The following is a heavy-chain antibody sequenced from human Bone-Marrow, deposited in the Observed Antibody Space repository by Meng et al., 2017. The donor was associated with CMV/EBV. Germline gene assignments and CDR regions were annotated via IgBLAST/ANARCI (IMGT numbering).Heavy chain of an antibody. Sequence: ASVKVSCKASGYTFTSYDINWVRQATGQGLEWMGWMNPNSGNTGYAQKFQGRVTMTRNTSISTAYMELSSLRSEDTAVYYCARERDSEVVPAALNWFDPWGQGTLVTVSS. CDR2: MNPNSGNT. V-gene: IGHV1-8*01. D-gene: IGHD2-2*01. CDR3: ARERDSEVVPAALNWFDP. J-gene: IGHJ5*02. CDR1: GYTFTSYD.